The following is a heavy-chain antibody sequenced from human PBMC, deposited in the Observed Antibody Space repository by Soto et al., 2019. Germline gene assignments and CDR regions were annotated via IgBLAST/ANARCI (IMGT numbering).Heavy chain of an antibody. D-gene: IGHD3-9*01. CDR3: ARVKYYDILTGYLPDY. V-gene: IGHV1-46*01. CDR1: GYTFSSYY. Sequence: ASVKVSCKASGYTFSSYYMNWVRQAPGQGLEWLGIINPSGGYTTYAQRFLGRVTMTSDTSTSTAYMELRSLRSDDTAVYYCARVKYYDILTGYLPDYWGQGTLVTVSS. CDR2: INPSGGYT. J-gene: IGHJ4*02.